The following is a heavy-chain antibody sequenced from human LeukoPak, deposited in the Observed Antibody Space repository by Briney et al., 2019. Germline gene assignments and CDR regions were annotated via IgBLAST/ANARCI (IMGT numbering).Heavy chain of an antibody. Sequence: SETLSLTCTVSGGSISSGSYYWSWIRQPAGKGLEWIGRTYTSGSTNYNPSLKSRVTISVDTSKNQFSLKLSSVTAADTAVYYCARDYTRPSTSPRYYYYYMDVWGKGTTVTVSS. CDR1: GGSISSGSYY. CDR3: ARDYTRPSTSPRYYYYYMDV. J-gene: IGHJ6*03. D-gene: IGHD2-2*01. V-gene: IGHV4-61*02. CDR2: TYTSGST.